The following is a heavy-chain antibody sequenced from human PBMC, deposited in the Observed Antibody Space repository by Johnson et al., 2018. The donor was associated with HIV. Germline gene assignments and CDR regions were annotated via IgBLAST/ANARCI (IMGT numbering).Heavy chain of an antibody. Sequence: VQLVESGGGVVRPGGSLRLSCAASGFTFSSYAMHWVRQAPGKGLVWVAVIYYDGSNQYYAASVKGRFTISRDNAKNSRYLQMNSLRAEDTAVYYCAKAIGGHDAFDIWGQGTMVTVSS. V-gene: IGHV3-30-3*01. D-gene: IGHD3-16*01. CDR3: AKAIGGHDAFDI. CDR2: IYYDGSNQ. CDR1: GFTFSSYA. J-gene: IGHJ3*02.